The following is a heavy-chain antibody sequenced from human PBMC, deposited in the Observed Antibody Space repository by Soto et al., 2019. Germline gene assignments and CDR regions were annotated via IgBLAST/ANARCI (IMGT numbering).Heavy chain of an antibody. D-gene: IGHD3-3*01. J-gene: IGHJ4*02. CDR1: GFTFSSYW. CDR2: IKQDGSEK. Sequence: GGSLRLSCAASGFTFSSYWMSWVRQAPGKGLEWVANIKQDGSEKYYVDSVKGRFTISRDNAKNSLYLQMNSLRAEDTAVYYCARRVNDFWSGYHPAFDYWGQGTPVTVSS. V-gene: IGHV3-7*03. CDR3: ARRVNDFWSGYHPAFDY.